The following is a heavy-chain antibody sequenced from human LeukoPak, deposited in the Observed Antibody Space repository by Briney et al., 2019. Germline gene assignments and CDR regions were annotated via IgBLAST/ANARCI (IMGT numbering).Heavy chain of an antibody. V-gene: IGHV3-9*01. CDR2: ISWNSGTI. CDR1: GFTFDDYA. J-gene: IGHJ4*02. CDR3: AKDIGFAARDYFAY. D-gene: IGHD2-15*01. Sequence: GRSLRLSCAASGFTFDDYAMHWVRQAPGKGLEWVSGISWNSGTIGYADSVKGRFTISRDNAKNSLYLQMNSLRTEDTALYYCAKDIGFAARDYFAYWGQGTLVTVSS.